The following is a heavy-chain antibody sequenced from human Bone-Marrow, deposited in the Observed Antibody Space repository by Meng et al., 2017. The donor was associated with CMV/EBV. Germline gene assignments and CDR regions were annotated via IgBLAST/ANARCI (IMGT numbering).Heavy chain of an antibody. CDR2: ISSSSSTI. CDR3: ARVGYSNYAVSYNWFDP. Sequence: GESLKISCAASGFTFSSYSMNWVRQAPGKGLEWVSYISSSSSTIYYADSVKGRFTISRDNAKNSLYLQMNSLRAEDTAVYYCARVGYSNYAVSYNWFDPWGQGPLVTVYS. CDR1: GFTFSSYS. D-gene: IGHD4-11*01. V-gene: IGHV3-48*04. J-gene: IGHJ5*02.